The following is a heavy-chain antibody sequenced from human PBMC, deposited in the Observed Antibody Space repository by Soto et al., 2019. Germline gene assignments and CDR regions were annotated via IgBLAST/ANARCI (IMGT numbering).Heavy chain of an antibody. CDR2: IKQDGSEK. CDR1: GETFCISG. D-gene: IGHD3-3*01. V-gene: IGHV3-7*01. CDR3: ARDRYSYYDFWSGSLPYYYYGMDV. J-gene: IGHJ6*02. Sequence: LGSAACGETFCISGVGWVRKKPGKGLERVANIKQDGSEKYYVDSVKGRFTISRDNAKNSLYLQMNSLRAEDTAVYYCARDRYSYYDFWSGSLPYYYYGMDVWVQGTTVTVSS.